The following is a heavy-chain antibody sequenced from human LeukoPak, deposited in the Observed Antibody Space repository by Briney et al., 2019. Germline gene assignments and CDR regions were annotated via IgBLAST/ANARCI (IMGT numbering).Heavy chain of an antibody. V-gene: IGHV1-69*04. CDR3: ARDPPHEITIFGVVKWGSQPHSVEIGAFDI. Sequence: GASVKVSCKASGGTFSSYAISWVRQAPGQGLEWMGRIIPILGIANYAQKFQGRVTITADKSTSTAYMELSSLRSEDTAVYCCARDPPHEITIFGVVKWGSQPHSVEIGAFDIWGQGTMVTVSS. J-gene: IGHJ3*02. CDR2: IIPILGIA. CDR1: GGTFSSYA. D-gene: IGHD3-3*01.